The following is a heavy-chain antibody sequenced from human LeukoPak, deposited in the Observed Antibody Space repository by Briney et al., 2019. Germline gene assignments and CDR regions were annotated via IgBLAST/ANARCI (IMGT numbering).Heavy chain of an antibody. J-gene: IGHJ4*02. CDR2: IWYDGSNK. CDR1: GFTFSSYY. Sequence: GGSLRLSCAASGFTFSSYYMHWVRQAPGKGVEWVALIWYDGSNKNYADSVKGRFTISRDNSKNTLFLQMNSLRAEDTAVYYCARVWELSFDYWGQGTLVTVSS. CDR3: ARVWELSFDY. D-gene: IGHD1-26*01. V-gene: IGHV3-33*01.